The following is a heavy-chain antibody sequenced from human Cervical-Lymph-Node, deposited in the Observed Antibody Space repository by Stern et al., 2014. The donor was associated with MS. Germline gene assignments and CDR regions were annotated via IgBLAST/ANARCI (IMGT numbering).Heavy chain of an antibody. CDR2: IRGSTSYT. D-gene: IGHD6-19*01. CDR1: GFSFSDYY. V-gene: IGHV3-11*06. J-gene: IGHJ4*02. CDR3: ARGYSSGWYAGSDY. Sequence: VQLVESGGGLVKPGGSLRLSCAASGFSFSDYYMSWIRQAPGKGLEWVTYIRGSTSYTKYADSVKGRFPISRDNTKNSLYLQMNSLSAEDTAVYYCARGYSSGWYAGSDYWGQGSLVTVSS.